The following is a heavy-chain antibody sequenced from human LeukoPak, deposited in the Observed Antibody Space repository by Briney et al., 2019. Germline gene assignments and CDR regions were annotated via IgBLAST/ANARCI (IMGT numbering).Heavy chain of an antibody. CDR1: GFSFSKYW. CDR3: ARSKVVAEAGKSWFDP. D-gene: IGHD6-13*01. J-gene: IGHJ5*01. Sequence: GGSLRLSCAASGFSFSKYWMNWVRQAPGKGLEWVATISQDGSQKYLADFVKGRFTISRGNARNSLYLQMSSLRGDDTAVYYCARSKVVAEAGKSWFDPWGQGTRVTVTS. V-gene: IGHV3-7*01. CDR2: ISQDGSQK.